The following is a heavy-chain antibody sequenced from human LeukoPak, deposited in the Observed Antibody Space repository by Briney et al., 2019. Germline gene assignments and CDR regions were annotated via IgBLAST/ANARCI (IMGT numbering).Heavy chain of an antibody. D-gene: IGHD2-21*02. J-gene: IGHJ4*02. V-gene: IGHV3-33*01. CDR3: ARDWGSDEAIDY. CDR1: GFTFRSYG. CDR2: IWHDGKNK. Sequence: GRPLRLSCAASGFTFRSYGIHWVRQAPGKALEWLAVIWHDGKNKYYADSVKGRFIISRDNSKNTVLLQMNSLRADDTAIYYCARDWGSDEAIDYWGQGTLVTVSS.